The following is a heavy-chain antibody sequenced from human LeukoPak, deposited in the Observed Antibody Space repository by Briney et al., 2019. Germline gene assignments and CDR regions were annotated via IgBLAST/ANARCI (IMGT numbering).Heavy chain of an antibody. V-gene: IGHV3-7*01. CDR1: GFTFSTYW. CDR2: INQDGSAK. CDR3: ARATTIAPETLDY. Sequence: GGSLRLSCAASGFTFSTYWMTWVRQAPGKGLEWVAHINQDGSAKNYVDSLKGRFTISRDNAKNSLILQMNSLRADDTAVYYCARATTIAPETLDYWGQGTLVTVSS. D-gene: IGHD4-11*01. J-gene: IGHJ4*02.